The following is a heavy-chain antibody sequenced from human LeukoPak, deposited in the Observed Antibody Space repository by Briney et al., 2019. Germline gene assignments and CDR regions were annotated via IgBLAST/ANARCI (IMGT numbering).Heavy chain of an antibody. J-gene: IGHJ4*02. CDR1: GGSISGYY. CDR2: IYYSGST. CDR3: ARHRYSSSWYIDY. D-gene: IGHD6-13*01. Sequence: NPSETLSLTCTVSGGSISGYYWSWIRQPPGKGLEWIGYIYYSGSTNYNSSLKSRVTISLDTSKNQFSLKLNSETAADTAVYYCARHRYSSSWYIDYWGQGTLVTVSS. V-gene: IGHV4-59*01.